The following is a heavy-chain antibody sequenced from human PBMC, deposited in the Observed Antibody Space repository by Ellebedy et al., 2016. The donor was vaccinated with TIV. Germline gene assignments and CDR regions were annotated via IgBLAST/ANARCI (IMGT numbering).Heavy chain of an antibody. CDR1: GYTFTSYG. CDR2: ISGYTGNT. V-gene: IGHV1-18*01. Sequence: ASVKVSXXASGYTFTSYGISWVRQAPGQGLERMGWISGYTGNTDYARKFQGRVTMTTDTSTGTAYLELSSLKSDDTALYYCARDGPQGYVVASAPPGDSWGQGTLVTVSS. D-gene: IGHD2-15*01. CDR3: ARDGPQGYVVASAPPGDS. J-gene: IGHJ4*02.